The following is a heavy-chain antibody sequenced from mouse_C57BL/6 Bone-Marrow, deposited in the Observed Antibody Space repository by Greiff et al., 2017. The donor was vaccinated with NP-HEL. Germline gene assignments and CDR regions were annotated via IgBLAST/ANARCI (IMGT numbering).Heavy chain of an antibody. CDR3: ASLYYDYEDWYFDV. CDR2: INSDGGST. CDR1: EYEFPSHD. D-gene: IGHD2-4*01. V-gene: IGHV5-2*01. J-gene: IGHJ1*03. Sequence: DVKLVESGGGLVQPGESLKLSCESNEYEFPSHDMSWVRKTPEKRLELVAAINSDGGSTYYPDTMERRFIISRDNTKKTLYLQMSSLRSEDTALYDCASLYYDYEDWYFDVWGTGTTVTVSS.